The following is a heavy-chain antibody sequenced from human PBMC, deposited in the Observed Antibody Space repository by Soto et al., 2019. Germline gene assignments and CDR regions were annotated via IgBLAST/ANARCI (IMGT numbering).Heavy chain of an antibody. CDR3: ASFAGITILGVVINDHYYYGMDV. D-gene: IGHD3-3*01. CDR1: GGSISSGDYY. J-gene: IGHJ6*02. Sequence: SETLSLTCTVSGGSISSGDYYWSWIRQPPGKGLEWIGYIYYSGSTYYNPSLKSRVTISVDTSKNQFSLKLSSVTAADTAVYYCASFAGITILGVVINDHYYYGMDVWGQGTTVTVSS. CDR2: IYYSGST. V-gene: IGHV4-30-4*01.